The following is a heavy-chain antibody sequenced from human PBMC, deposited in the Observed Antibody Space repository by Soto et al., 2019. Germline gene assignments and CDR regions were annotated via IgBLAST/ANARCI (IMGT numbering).Heavy chain of an antibody. D-gene: IGHD2-2*01. CDR1: GFTFSSYA. Sequence: EVQLLESGGGLVQPGGSLRLSCAASGFTFSSYAMKWVRQAPGKGLEWVSLISESGTLTYYADSVKGRFTISRDNSGNTLFLQMYSLRAEDTAVYYCARYIPGVRHYGMDVWGQGTTVTVSS. J-gene: IGHJ6*02. CDR2: ISESGTLT. CDR3: ARYIPGVRHYGMDV. V-gene: IGHV3-23*01.